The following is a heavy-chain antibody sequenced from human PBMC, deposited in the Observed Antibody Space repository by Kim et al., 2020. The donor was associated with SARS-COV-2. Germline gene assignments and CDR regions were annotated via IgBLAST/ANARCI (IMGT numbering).Heavy chain of an antibody. CDR1: GFTFSSFG. CDR3: ARYCITTSCPGYYYGMDG. D-gene: IGHD2-2*01. J-gene: IGHJ6*02. V-gene: IGHV3-23*01. CDR2: ISGSDDRT. Sequence: GGSLRLSCVASGFTFSSFGMSWVRQAPGKGLEWLSAISGSDDRTYYADSVKGRFTISRDNPKRTLYLQMNSLRAADTAIYYCARYCITTSCPGYYYGMDGWGQGTTVTVSS.